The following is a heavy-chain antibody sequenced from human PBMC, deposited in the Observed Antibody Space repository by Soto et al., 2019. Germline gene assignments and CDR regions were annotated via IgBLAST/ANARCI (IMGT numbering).Heavy chain of an antibody. CDR1: RFTLQNYA. Sequence: GGSLRLSCTASRFTLQNYAMAWVRQAPGKGLEWVSSISSSSSYIYYADSVKGRFTISRDNAKNSLYLQMNSLRAEDTAVYYCARDFFRTYGDDYYGMDVWGQGTTVTVSS. CDR3: ARDFFRTYGDDYYGMDV. J-gene: IGHJ6*02. D-gene: IGHD4-17*01. V-gene: IGHV3-21*01. CDR2: ISSSSSYI.